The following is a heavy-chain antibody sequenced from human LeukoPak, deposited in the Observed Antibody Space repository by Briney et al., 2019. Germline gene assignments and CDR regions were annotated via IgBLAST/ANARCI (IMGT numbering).Heavy chain of an antibody. CDR2: ISSSGSTI. CDR3: ARRLSGYPDY. Sequence: GGSLRLSCASSGFAFSSYEMNWVRQAPGKGLEWVSYISSSGSTIYYADSVKGRFTISRDNAKNSLYLQMNSLRAEDTAVYYCARRLSGYPDYWGQGTLVTVSS. V-gene: IGHV3-48*03. CDR1: GFAFSSYE. J-gene: IGHJ4*02. D-gene: IGHD3-22*01.